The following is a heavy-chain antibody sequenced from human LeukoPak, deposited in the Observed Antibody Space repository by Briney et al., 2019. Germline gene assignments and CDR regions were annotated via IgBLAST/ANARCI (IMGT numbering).Heavy chain of an antibody. CDR1: GFTFSYYG. CDR2: IRYDGNDK. CDR3: AKDLMRDRWFGES. J-gene: IGHJ5*02. D-gene: IGHD3-10*01. Sequence: GGSLRLSCAASGFTFSYYGMHWVRQAPGKGLEWVAFIRYDGNDKYYAESVKGRFTISRDTSRNTLYLQMNSLRLEDTAVYYCAKDLMRDRWFGESWGQGTLVTVSS. V-gene: IGHV3-30*02.